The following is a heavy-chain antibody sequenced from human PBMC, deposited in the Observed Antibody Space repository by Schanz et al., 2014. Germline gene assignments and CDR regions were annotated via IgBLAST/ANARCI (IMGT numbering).Heavy chain of an antibody. CDR1: GFTFSLYA. D-gene: IGHD1-26*01. CDR3: ARGGRLRFHWFFDL. V-gene: IGHV3-30*14. J-gene: IGHJ2*01. CDR2: TSYDGGTK. Sequence: QGHLVESGGGVVQPGRSLRLSCAASGFTFSLYAVHWVRQAPGKGLAWVAVTSYDGGTKSYADSVKGRFTISRDNSKXXLYLQMNSLRSEDTAVYYCARGGRLRFHWFFDLWGRGTLVTVSS.